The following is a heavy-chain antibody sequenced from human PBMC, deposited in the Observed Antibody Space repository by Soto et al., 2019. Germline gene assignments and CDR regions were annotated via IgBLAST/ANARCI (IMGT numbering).Heavy chain of an antibody. J-gene: IGHJ6*02. Sequence: QVQLVQSGAEVKKPGASVKVSCKASGYTFTSYGISWVRQAPGQGLEWMGWISAYNGNTNYAQKLQGRVTMTTDTSTSTAYMELRSLRSDDTAVYYCARDVDTAMVSRTYYYYYGMDVWGQGTTVTVSS. CDR1: GYTFTSYG. CDR2: ISAYNGNT. CDR3: ARDVDTAMVSRTYYYYYGMDV. D-gene: IGHD5-18*01. V-gene: IGHV1-18*04.